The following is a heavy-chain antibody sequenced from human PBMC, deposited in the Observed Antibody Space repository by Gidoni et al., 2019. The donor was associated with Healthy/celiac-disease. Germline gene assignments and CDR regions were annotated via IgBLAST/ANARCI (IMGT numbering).Heavy chain of an antibody. J-gene: IGHJ4*02. CDR1: GFTFNSYA. D-gene: IGHD6-13*01. CDR2: ISYDGSNK. Sequence: QVQLVESGGGVVQHGGSLSLSCAASGFTFNSYALHWVRQAPGKGLEWVAVISYDGSNKYYADSVKCRFTISRDNSKNTLYLQMNSLRAEDTAVYYCARDSSSWSLDYWGQGTLVTVSS. V-gene: IGHV3-30-3*01. CDR3: ARDSSSWSLDY.